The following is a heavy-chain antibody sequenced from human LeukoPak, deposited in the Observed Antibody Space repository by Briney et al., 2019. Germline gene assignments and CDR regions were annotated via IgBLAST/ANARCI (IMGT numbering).Heavy chain of an antibody. CDR2: INPNSGGT. CDR1: GYTFTGYY. D-gene: IGHD3-22*01. Sequence: ASVKVSCKASGYTFTGYYMHWVRQAPGQGLEWMGWINPNSGGTNYAQKFQGRVTITRDTSISTAYMDLSRLRSDDTAVYYCARIPLYYYDSSGYSPIFDYWGQGTLVTVSS. J-gene: IGHJ4*02. CDR3: ARIPLYYYDSSGYSPIFDY. V-gene: IGHV1-2*02.